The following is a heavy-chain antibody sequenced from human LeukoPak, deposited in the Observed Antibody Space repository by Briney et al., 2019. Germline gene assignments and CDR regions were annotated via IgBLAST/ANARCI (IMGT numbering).Heavy chain of an antibody. CDR1: GFTFDDYA. J-gene: IGHJ4*02. CDR2: ISGDGGST. CDR3: ARRGTSSSWAHFDY. Sequence: PGGSLRLSCAASGFTFDDYAMHWVRQAPGKGLEWVSLISGDGGSTYYADSVKGRFTISRDTPKNSLSLQMNSLTAEDTAVYYCARRGTSSSWAHFDYWGQGTLVTVSS. D-gene: IGHD6-13*01. V-gene: IGHV3-43*02.